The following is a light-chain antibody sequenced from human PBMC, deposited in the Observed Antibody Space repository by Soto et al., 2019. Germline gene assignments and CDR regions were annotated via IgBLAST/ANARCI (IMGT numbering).Light chain of an antibody. J-gene: IGKJ5*01. CDR1: QSVTSSY. CDR3: QQYGTLIT. V-gene: IGKV3-20*01. Sequence: EIVLTQSPGTLSLSPGEGATLSCRASQSVTSSYLGWYQQKPGQAPRLLIYGASSRAAGIPDRFSGSGSGTDFTLTISRLEPEDFAVYYCQQYGTLITFGQGTRLEIK. CDR2: GAS.